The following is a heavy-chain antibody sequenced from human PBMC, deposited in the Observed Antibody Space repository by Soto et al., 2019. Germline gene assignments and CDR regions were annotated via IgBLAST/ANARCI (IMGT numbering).Heavy chain of an antibody. Sequence: GGSLRLSCAASGFTVSSNYMSWVRQAPGKGLEWVSVIYSGGSTYYADSVKGRFTISRDNSKNTLYLQMNSLRAEDTAVYYCARVIFGVVIRNYYYYMDVWGKGTTVTVSS. J-gene: IGHJ6*03. V-gene: IGHV3-66*01. CDR2: IYSGGST. D-gene: IGHD3-3*02. CDR1: GFTVSSNY. CDR3: ARVIFGVVIRNYYYYMDV.